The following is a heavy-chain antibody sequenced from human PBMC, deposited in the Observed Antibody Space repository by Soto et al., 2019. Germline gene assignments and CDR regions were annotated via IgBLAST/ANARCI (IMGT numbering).Heavy chain of an antibody. CDR3: VKGEFYYDSSAYYPFDS. Sequence: HPGGSLRLSCAASGFTFSSYGMHWVRQAPGKGLEWVAVIWYDGSNKYYADSVKGRFTISRDNSRNTQYLQMSSLRADDTAVYYCVKGEFYYDSSAYYPFDSWGQGTLVTVSS. D-gene: IGHD3-22*01. CDR1: GFTFSSYG. CDR2: IWYDGSNK. J-gene: IGHJ4*02. V-gene: IGHV3-30*02.